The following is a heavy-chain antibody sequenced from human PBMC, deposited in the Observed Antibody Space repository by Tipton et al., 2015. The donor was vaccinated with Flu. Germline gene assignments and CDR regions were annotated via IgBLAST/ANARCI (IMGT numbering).Heavy chain of an antibody. CDR2: INHSGRT. CDR3: ARGNLRFLEWLPKYNWFDP. Sequence: LSLTCAVYGGSFSGPYWSWIRQPPGKGLEWIGEINHSGRTNYNPSLKSRVTISVDTSKNQFSLKLSSVTAADTAVYYCARGNLRFLEWLPKYNWFDPWGQGTLVTVSS. CDR1: GGSFSGPY. V-gene: IGHV4-34*01. D-gene: IGHD3-3*01. J-gene: IGHJ5*02.